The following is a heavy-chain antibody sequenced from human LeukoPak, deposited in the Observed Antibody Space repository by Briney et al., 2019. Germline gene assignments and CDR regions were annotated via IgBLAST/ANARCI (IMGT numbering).Heavy chain of an antibody. CDR1: GFTFDDYA. D-gene: IGHD6-13*01. J-gene: IGHJ4*02. CDR2: ISGNGGRT. V-gene: IGHV3-23*01. Sequence: QTGRSLRLSCAASGFTFDDYAMAWVRQAPGKGLEWVSAISGNGGRTYSADSVQGRFTISRDNSKNTVYLQMDNLRAEDSAMYYCAKAHSISWPYAFDSWGQGTLVTVSS. CDR3: AKAHSISWPYAFDS.